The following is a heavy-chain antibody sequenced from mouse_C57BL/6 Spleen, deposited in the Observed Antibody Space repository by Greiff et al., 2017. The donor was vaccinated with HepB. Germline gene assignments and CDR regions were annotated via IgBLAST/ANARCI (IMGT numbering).Heavy chain of an antibody. D-gene: IGHD2-4*01. J-gene: IGHJ3*02. CDR2: INPSSGYT. Sequence: VQLQQSRAELAKPGASVKLSCKASGYTFTSYWMHGVKQRPGQGLEWIGYINPSSGYTKYNQKFKDKATLTADKSSSTAYMQLSSLTYEDSAVYYCASNYYDHDDPSGYCCEVTLVIVSA. CDR1: GYTFTSYW. V-gene: IGHV1-7*01. CDR3: ASNYYDHDDPSGY.